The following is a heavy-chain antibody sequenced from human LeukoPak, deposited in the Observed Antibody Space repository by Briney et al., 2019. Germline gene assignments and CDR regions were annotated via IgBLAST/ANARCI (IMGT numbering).Heavy chain of an antibody. D-gene: IGHD3-10*01. CDR3: AEGDYYGSGSYGGFDC. CDR1: GFAFINYG. CDR2: ISGSGDTT. Sequence: GGSLRLSCAASGFAFINYGMSWVRQAPGKGLEWVAAISGSGDTTYYADSLKGRFTISRDNSKNTLYLQMNSLRAEDTAVYYCAEGDYYGSGSYGGFDCWGQGTLVTVSS. V-gene: IGHV3-23*01. J-gene: IGHJ4*02.